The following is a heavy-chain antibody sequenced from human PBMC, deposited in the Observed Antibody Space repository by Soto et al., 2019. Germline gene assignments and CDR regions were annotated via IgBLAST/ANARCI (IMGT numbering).Heavy chain of an antibody. D-gene: IGHD2-2*01. CDR3: ARDVTSNHFYFDY. CDR2: IYYTGRT. CDR1: GGSLKSGGYY. V-gene: IGHV4-31*02. J-gene: IGHJ4*02. Sequence: TSETLSLTCTVSGGSLKSGGYYWSWIRQHPGRGLEWIGYIYYTGRTYYNPSLESRVTFSVDTSKNQFSLKLSSVTAADTAVYYCARDVTSNHFYFDYWGQGTLVTVSS.